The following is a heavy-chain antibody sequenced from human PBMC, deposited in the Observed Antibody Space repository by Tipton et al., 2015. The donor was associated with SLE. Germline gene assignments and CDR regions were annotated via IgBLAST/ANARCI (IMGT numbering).Heavy chain of an antibody. CDR3: AKDVLRWGTAGTTGVGY. J-gene: IGHJ4*02. Sequence: SLRLSCAASGFTFSSYAMSWVRQAPGKGLEWVSAISGSGGSTYYADSVKGRFTISRDNSKNTLYLQMNSLRAEDTAVYYCAKDVLRWGTAGTTGVGYWGQGTLVTVSS. V-gene: IGHV3-23*01. D-gene: IGHD6-13*01. CDR2: ISGSGGST. CDR1: GFTFSSYA.